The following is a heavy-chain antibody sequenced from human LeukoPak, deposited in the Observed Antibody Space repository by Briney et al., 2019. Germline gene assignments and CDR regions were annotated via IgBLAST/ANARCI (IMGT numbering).Heavy chain of an antibody. CDR2: IVGSRSS. J-gene: IGHJ4*02. V-gene: IGHV3-21*01. CDR3: ACIGSGTSRHY. Sequence: ETLSLTCPASRFPFHNFANLWVRQAPRTGLEWVSFIVGSRSSYYADSLTARYTISRDIAKNSLYLQINNLSAEDTAVYYCACIGSGTSRHYWPQGTLVTLSS. CDR1: RFPFHNFA. D-gene: IGHD1-1*01.